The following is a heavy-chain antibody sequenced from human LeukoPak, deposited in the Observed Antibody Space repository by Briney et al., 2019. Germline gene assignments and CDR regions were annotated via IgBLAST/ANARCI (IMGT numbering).Heavy chain of an antibody. J-gene: IGHJ4*02. CDR2: ITGRSSYT. CDR3: ARXGYGGNPFDY. CDR1: GXTXSDYY. D-gene: IGHD4-23*01. V-gene: IGHV3-11*05. Sequence: GGSLRLSCTAXGXTXSDYYMSWIXXAPXXXLXXVSYITGRSSYTNYGDSVKGRLTTSRDNAKNSLYLQMKSLRAEXTAVYYXARXGYGGNPFDYWGQGTLVTVSS.